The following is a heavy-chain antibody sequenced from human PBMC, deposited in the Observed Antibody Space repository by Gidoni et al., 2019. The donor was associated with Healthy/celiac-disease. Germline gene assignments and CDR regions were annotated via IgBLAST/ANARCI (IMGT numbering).Heavy chain of an antibody. CDR2: ISSRSSTI. J-gene: IGHJ4*02. CDR3: AREDYIWGSYRFYFDY. Sequence: EVQLVESGGGLVQPGGSLRLSCAASGFTFSSYSMNGVRQAPGKGLEWVSYISSRSSTIYYADSVKGRFTISRDNAKNSLYLQMNSLRDEDTAVYYCAREDYIWGSYRFYFDYWGQGTLVTVSS. CDR1: GFTFSSYS. D-gene: IGHD3-16*02. V-gene: IGHV3-48*02.